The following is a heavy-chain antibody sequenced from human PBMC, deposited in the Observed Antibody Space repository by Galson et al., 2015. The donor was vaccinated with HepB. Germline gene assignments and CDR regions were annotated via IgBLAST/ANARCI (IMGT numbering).Heavy chain of an antibody. Sequence: CAISGDSVSNNNAAWNWIRQSPSRGLEWLGRTYYRAKWYSDYAPAVRSRITINPDTSRNQFSLQLNSVTPDDSAAYYCGRVSGTIYYYGLDVWGQGTTVTVS. CDR3: GRVSGTIYYYGLDV. V-gene: IGHV6-1*01. D-gene: IGHD1/OR15-1a*01. CDR2: TYYRAKWYS. J-gene: IGHJ6*02. CDR1: GDSVSNNNAA.